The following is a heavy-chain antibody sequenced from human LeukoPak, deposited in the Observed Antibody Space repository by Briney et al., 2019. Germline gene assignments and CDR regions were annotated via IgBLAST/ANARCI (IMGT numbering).Heavy chain of an antibody. J-gene: IGHJ4*02. CDR1: GGSISSYY. CDR3: ARDRPRDSSGYYSDY. V-gene: IGHV4-4*07. D-gene: IGHD3-22*01. Sequence: PSETLSLTCTVSGGSISSYYWSWLRQPAGKGLEWIGRIYTSGSTNYNPSLKSRVTMSVDTSKNQFSLKLSSVTAADTAVYYCARDRPRDSSGYYSDYWGQGTLVTVSS. CDR2: IYTSGST.